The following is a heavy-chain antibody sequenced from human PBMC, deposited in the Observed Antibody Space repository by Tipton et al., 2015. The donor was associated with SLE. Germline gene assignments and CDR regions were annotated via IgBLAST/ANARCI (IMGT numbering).Heavy chain of an antibody. D-gene: IGHD2-15*01. J-gene: IGHJ4*02. Sequence: QLVQSGAEVRKPGASVKVSCQTSDSTIKDYIHWVRQAPGQGLEWMAWISIYSGLANTKYAPRFQDRVTMTTDTSTSTAYLELRRLRSDDTAVYYCARSHPVVAAEILDSWGQGTLVSVSS. CDR3: ARSHPVVAAEILDS. CDR1: DSTIKDY. V-gene: IGHV1-18*04. CDR2: ISIYSGLANT.